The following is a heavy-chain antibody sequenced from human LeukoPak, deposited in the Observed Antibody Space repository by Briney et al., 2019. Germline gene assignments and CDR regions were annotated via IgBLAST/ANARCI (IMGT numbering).Heavy chain of an antibody. CDR3: ARAAGGRFGELS. CDR2: ISSSSSYI. V-gene: IGHV3-21*01. J-gene: IGHJ4*02. Sequence: PGGSLRLSCSASGLTFSSYSMNWVRQAPGKGLEWVSSISSSSSYIYYADSVKGRFTISRYNAKNSLYLQVNSPRAEATAVYYCARAAGGRFGELSWGQGTLVTVSS. D-gene: IGHD3-10*01. CDR1: GLTFSSYS.